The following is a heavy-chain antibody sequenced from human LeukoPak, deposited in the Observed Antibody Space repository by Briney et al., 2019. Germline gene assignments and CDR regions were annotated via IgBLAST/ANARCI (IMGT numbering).Heavy chain of an antibody. J-gene: IGHJ3*02. CDR2: IYYSGST. V-gene: IGHV4-59*01. CDR1: GGSFSGYY. Sequence: SETLSLTCAVYGGSFSGYYWSWIRQPPGKGLEWIGYIYYSGSTNYNPSLKSRVTISVDTSKNQFSLKLSSVTAADTAVYYCARRSAIEGYIWGQGTMVTVSS. CDR3: ARRSAIEGYI. D-gene: IGHD5-24*01.